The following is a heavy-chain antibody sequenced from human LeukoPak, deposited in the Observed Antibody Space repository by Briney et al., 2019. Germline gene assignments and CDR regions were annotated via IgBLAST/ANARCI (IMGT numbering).Heavy chain of an antibody. D-gene: IGHD5-18*01. CDR2: IIPIFGTA. V-gene: IGHV1-69*13. Sequence: SVRVSCKASGGTFSRYAISWVREAPEQGLEWMGGIIPIFGTANYAQKFQGRVTITADESTSTAYMELSSLRSEDTVVYYCASKRGYSYGFDYWGQGTLVTVSS. CDR1: GGTFSRYA. J-gene: IGHJ4*02. CDR3: ASKRGYSYGFDY.